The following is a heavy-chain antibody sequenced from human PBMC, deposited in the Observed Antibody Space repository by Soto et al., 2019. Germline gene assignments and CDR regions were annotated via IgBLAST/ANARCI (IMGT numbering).Heavy chain of an antibody. CDR2: TYYNGDT. CDR3: ARGPAYINGWRTFDL. Sequence: VLLQESGPRLLRPSETLSLTCTVSDDSFRGAEYYWSWIRQPLGKGPEWIGYTYYNGDTKYNPALRSRFTMSEDTSKTQFSLRLSSVTAADTAVYFCARGPAYINGWRTFDLWGRGILVTVSS. D-gene: IGHD6-19*01. J-gene: IGHJ4*02. CDR1: DDSFRGAEYY. V-gene: IGHV4-61*08.